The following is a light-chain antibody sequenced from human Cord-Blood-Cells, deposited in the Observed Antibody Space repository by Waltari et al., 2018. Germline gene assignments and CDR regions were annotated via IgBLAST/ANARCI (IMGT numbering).Light chain of an antibody. Sequence: QSALTQPRSVSGSPGQSVTISFTGPTSYVRGFNYVSWYQQHPGKAPKLMFYDVSKRPSGVPDRFSGSKSGNTASLTISGLQAEDEADYYYCSYAGSYTYVFGTGTKVTVL. J-gene: IGLJ1*01. V-gene: IGLV2-11*01. CDR3: CSYAGSYTYV. CDR1: TSYVRGFNY. CDR2: DVS.